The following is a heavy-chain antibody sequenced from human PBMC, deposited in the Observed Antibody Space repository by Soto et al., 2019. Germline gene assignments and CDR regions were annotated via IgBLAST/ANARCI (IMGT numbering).Heavy chain of an antibody. CDR3: ARDLGYCGGGTCYLTSDN. J-gene: IGHJ4*02. CDR2: IKSKTDGSEK. D-gene: IGHD2-15*01. Sequence: GSLRLSCAASGFIFNKAWINWVRQAPGKGLEWVGRIKSKTDGSEKYYVDSVKGRFTISRDNAKNSLYLQMNSLRAEDTAVYHCARDLGYCGGGTCYLTSDNWGQGTLVTVSS. CDR1: GFIFNKAW. V-gene: IGHV3-7*01.